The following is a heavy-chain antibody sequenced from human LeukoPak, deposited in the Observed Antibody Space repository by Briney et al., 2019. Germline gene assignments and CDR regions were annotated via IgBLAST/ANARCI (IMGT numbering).Heavy chain of an antibody. V-gene: IGHV3-33*06. D-gene: IGHD3-22*01. CDR1: GFTFSSYG. CDR2: IWYDGSNK. Sequence: GGSLRLSCAASGFTFSSYGMHWVRQAPGKGLEWVAVIWYDGSNKYYADSVKGRFTISRYNSKNTLYLQMNSLRAEDTAVYYCAKDLGYDSSGSVLDYWGQGTLVTVSS. J-gene: IGHJ4*02. CDR3: AKDLGYDSSGSVLDY.